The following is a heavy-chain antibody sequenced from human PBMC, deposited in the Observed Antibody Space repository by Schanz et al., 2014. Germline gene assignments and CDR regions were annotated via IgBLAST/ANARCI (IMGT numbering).Heavy chain of an antibody. CDR2: INPNSGGT. Sequence: QVQLVQSGAEVKKPGASVKVSCKASGYTFTGYYMHWVRQAPGQGLEWMGWINPNSGGTNYAQKFQGRVTMTRDTSLSTAYMELSRLRSDEPALYYCARAGQDFEYSSLSPIWYFDLWGRGTLVTVSS. D-gene: IGHD6-6*01. J-gene: IGHJ2*01. CDR3: ARAGQDFEYSSLSPIWYFDL. CDR1: GYTFTGYY. V-gene: IGHV1-2*02.